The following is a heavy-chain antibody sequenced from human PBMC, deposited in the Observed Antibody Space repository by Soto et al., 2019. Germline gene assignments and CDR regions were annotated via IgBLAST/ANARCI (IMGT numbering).Heavy chain of an antibody. CDR2: ISAYNGNT. CDR3: ARDEIVVVPAAPWGWFDP. D-gene: IGHD2-2*01. Sequence: QVQLVQSGAEVKKPGDSVKVSCKASGYTFTRYGISWVRQAPGQGLEGMGWISAYNGNTNYAQKLQGRVTMTTDTSTSTAYMELRSLRSDDTAVYYCARDEIVVVPAAPWGWFDPWGQGTLVTVSS. V-gene: IGHV1-18*01. J-gene: IGHJ5*02. CDR1: GYTFTRYG.